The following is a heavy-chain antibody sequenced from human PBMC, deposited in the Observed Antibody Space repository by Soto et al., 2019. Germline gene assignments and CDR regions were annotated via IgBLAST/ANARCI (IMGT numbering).Heavy chain of an antibody. Sequence: QVQLVESGGGVVQPGRSLRLSCAAAGFTFSSYGMHWVLQAPGKGLEWVAVISYDGSNKYYADSVKGRFTISRDNSKNTMYLQMNSLRAEDTAVYYCAKDRAGYYYYYGMDVWGQGTTVTVSS. CDR1: GFTFSSYG. D-gene: IGHD6-19*01. V-gene: IGHV3-30*18. CDR3: AKDRAGYYYYYGMDV. J-gene: IGHJ6*02. CDR2: ISYDGSNK.